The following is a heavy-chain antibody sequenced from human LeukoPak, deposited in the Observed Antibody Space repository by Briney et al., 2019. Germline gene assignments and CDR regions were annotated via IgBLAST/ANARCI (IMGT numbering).Heavy chain of an antibody. V-gene: IGHV1-2*02. CDR1: GYTFTGYY. D-gene: IGHD3-22*01. CDR3: ARDLDSSGYYYVFQY. Sequence: GASVKASCKASGYTFTGYYIHWVRQAPGQGLEWMGWMNPNSGGTKFAQRFQGRVTMIRDTSITTAYLELRGLESDDTAVYYCARDLDSSGYYYVFQYWGQGTLVTVSS. CDR2: MNPNSGGT. J-gene: IGHJ4*02.